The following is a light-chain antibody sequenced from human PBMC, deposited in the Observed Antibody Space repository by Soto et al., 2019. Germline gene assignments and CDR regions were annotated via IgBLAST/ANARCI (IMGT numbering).Light chain of an antibody. CDR3: SSYKSTSTPYV. V-gene: IGLV2-14*03. CDR2: DVT. CDR1: SSDIGSYNY. J-gene: IGLJ1*01. Sequence: LTQPASVSGSPGQSITISCTGTSSDIGSYNYVSWYQQHPGKAPNLIIYDVTNRPAGISSRFSASKSGDTASLTISVLQADDEADYFCSSYKSTSTPYVFGTGTKATV.